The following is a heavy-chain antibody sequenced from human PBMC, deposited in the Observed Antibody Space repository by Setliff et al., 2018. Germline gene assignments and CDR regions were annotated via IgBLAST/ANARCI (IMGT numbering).Heavy chain of an antibody. D-gene: IGHD3-16*01. V-gene: IGHV3-7*01. CDR3: ARDGGDY. Sequence: PGGSLRLSCAASGFTFSSYWRSWVRQAPGKGLEWVANIKQDGSEKYYVDSVKGRFTISRDNTKNSLYLQMNSLRAEDTAVYYCARDGGDYWGQGTLVTVS. CDR2: IKQDGSEK. J-gene: IGHJ4*02. CDR1: GFTFSSYW.